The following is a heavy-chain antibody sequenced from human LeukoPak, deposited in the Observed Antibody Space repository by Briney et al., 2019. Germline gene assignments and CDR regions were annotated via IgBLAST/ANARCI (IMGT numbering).Heavy chain of an antibody. Sequence: ASVKVSCKASGGSFSNYAFSWVRQATGQGLEWMGWMNPNSGNTGYAQKFQGRVTMTRNTSISTAYMELSSLRSEDTAVYYCARSYGDYSGGYYYYGMDVWGQGTTVTVSS. D-gene: IGHD4-17*01. CDR2: MNPNSGNT. J-gene: IGHJ6*02. CDR1: GGSFSNYA. CDR3: ARSYGDYSGGYYYYGMDV. V-gene: IGHV1-8*02.